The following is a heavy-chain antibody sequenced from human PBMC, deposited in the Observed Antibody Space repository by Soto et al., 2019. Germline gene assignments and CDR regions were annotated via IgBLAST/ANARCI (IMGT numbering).Heavy chain of an antibody. CDR2: INGGNGNT. J-gene: IGHJ4*02. V-gene: IGHV1-3*01. D-gene: IGHD3-3*01. Sequence: ASVKVSCKASGYTFTNYAMHWVRQAPEQRLEWMGWINGGNGNTKYSQKFQGRVTITRDTSASTAYMELSSLRSEDTAVYYCARGLEWLSFGTFDFWGQGTLVTVSS. CDR3: ARGLEWLSFGTFDF. CDR1: GYTFTNYA.